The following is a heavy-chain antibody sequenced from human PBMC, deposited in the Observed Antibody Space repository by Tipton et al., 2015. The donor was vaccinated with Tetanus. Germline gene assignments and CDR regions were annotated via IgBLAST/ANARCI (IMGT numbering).Heavy chain of an antibody. CDR2: ILGDGERA. D-gene: IGHD6-13*01. V-gene: IGHV3-64*01. CDR1: GFTFTNYP. Sequence: SLRLSCAAFGFTFTNYPMHWVRQAPGKGLEYVSSILGDGERAAYASSVRGRFTVSRDNAKDSLYLQMNSLRDEDTAVYFCACHRHSNWFDYWGQGTLVTVSS. J-gene: IGHJ4*02. CDR3: ACHRHSNWFDY.